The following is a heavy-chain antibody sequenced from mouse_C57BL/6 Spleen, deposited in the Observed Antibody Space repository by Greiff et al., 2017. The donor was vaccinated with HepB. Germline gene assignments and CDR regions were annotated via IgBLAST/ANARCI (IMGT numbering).Heavy chain of an antibody. Sequence: EVNLVESEGGLVQPGSSMKLSCTASGFTFSDYYMAWVRQVPEKGLEWVANINYDGSSTYYLDSLKSRFIISRDNAKNILYLQMSSLKSEDTATYYCAREAYDSNYEAMDYWGQGTSVTVSS. V-gene: IGHV5-16*01. J-gene: IGHJ4*01. CDR3: AREAYDSNYEAMDY. CDR1: GFTFSDYY. D-gene: IGHD2-5*01. CDR2: INYDGSST.